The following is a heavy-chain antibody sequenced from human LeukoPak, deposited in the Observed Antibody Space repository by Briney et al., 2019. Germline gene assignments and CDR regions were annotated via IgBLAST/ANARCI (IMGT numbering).Heavy chain of an antibody. V-gene: IGHV4-39*01. J-gene: IGHJ4*02. CDR3: ASGRGTIITRIDY. D-gene: IGHD3-10*01. CDR2: IYYSGSA. CDR1: GGSISSSSYY. Sequence: PSETLSLTCTVSGGSISSSSYYWGWIRQPPGKGLEWIGNIYYSGSAYYNPSLKSRVTISVDTSKNQFSLKMTYVTAADTAVYYCASGRGTIITRIDYWGQGTLVTVSS.